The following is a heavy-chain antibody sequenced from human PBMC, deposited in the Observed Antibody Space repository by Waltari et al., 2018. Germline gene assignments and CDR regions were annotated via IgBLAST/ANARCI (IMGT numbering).Heavy chain of an antibody. Sequence: EWIGSIYYSGSTNYNPSLKTRVTIFVDTSKNQFSLKLSSVTAADTAGYYCARQRKRDADNSPQADFDYWGQGTLVTVSS. CDR2: IYYSGST. V-gene: IGHV4-39*01. J-gene: IGHJ4*02. CDR3: ARQRKRDADNSPQADFDY.